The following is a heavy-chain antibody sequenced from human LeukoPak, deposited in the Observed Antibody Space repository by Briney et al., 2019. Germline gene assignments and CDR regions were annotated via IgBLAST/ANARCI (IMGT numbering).Heavy chain of an antibody. CDR1: GFTVRSNY. CDR3: VRDGDYHLY. Sequence: PGGSLRLSCAASGFTVRSNYMTWVRQAPGKGLEWVSVINTGGSTYYADSVKGRFTISRDDSKNTLYLQMNSLRAEGTAVYYCVRDGDYHLYWGQGTLVTVSS. CDR2: INTGGST. V-gene: IGHV3-53*01. J-gene: IGHJ4*02. D-gene: IGHD4-17*01.